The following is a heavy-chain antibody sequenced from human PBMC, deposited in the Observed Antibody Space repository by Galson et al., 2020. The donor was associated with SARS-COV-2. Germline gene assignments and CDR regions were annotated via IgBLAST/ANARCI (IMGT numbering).Heavy chain of an antibody. Sequence: GESLKISCKGSGYSFTSYWIGWVRQMPGKGLEWMGIIYPGDSDTRYSPSFQGQVTISADKSISTAYLQWSSLTASDTAMYYCARRLYYYDSSGCRSWYFELWGRGTLVTVSS. CDR3: ARRLYYYDSSGCRSWYFEL. J-gene: IGHJ2*01. CDR2: IYPGDSDT. D-gene: IGHD3-22*01. CDR1: GYSFTSYW. V-gene: IGHV5-51*01.